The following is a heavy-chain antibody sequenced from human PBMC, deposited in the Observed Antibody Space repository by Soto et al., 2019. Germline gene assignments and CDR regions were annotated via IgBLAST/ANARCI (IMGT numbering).Heavy chain of an antibody. CDR3: ATPTPMRGAMITNINFDF. V-gene: IGHV1-24*01. CDR1: GHTLSEFY. J-gene: IGHJ4*02. Sequence: ASVTVSCHLSGHTLSEFYIHWVRQAPGNRLEWMGGFDPVKGEAIYAQKSHGRGPAPEDTVTHAAYRQLTRPPSDDTAVYCCATPTPMRGAMITNINFDFWRQGTPFTVSS. CDR2: FDPVKGEA. D-gene: IGHD3-10*01.